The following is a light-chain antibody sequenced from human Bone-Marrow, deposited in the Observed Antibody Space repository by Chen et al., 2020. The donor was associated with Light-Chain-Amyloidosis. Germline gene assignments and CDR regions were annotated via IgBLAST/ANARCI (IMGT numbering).Light chain of an antibody. V-gene: IGKV1-39*01. J-gene: IGKJ4*01. CDR1: QTINNN. CDR2: GES. CDR3: QQHHNTPLT. Sequence: DIQMTQPPSSLSASVGDRITITCRPSQTINNNLNWFQQKPGKAPQLLIYGESNLQTGVPSRFTGSGSGTEFTLTINGLQPEDFATYYCQQHHNTPLTFGGGTTVEIK.